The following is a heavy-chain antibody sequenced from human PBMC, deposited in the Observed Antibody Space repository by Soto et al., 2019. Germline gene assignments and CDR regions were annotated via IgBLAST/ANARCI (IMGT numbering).Heavy chain of an antibody. CDR3: ARRVGATHFDY. D-gene: IGHD1-26*01. V-gene: IGHV4-59*01. CDR2: IYYSGNT. Sequence: PXETLSLTCIVSAYSITGYHWSWIRHPPGRGLEWIGDIYYSGNTRYSPSLQSRLTISVDTSKREFSLKLSSLTAADTAVYYCARRVGATHFDYWGQGLLVTVSS. CDR1: AYSITGYH. J-gene: IGHJ4*02.